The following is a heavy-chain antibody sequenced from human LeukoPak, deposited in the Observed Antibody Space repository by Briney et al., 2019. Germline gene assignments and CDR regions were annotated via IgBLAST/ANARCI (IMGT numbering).Heavy chain of an antibody. CDR2: IRSKAYGRTT. CDR1: GFTFGDYG. CDR3: TRDWGTTGTTWAWDY. D-gene: IGHD1-7*01. V-gene: IGHV3-49*04. J-gene: IGHJ4*02. Sequence: GGSLRLSCTASGFTFGDYGMSWVRQAPGKGLEWVGFIRSKAYGRTTEYAASVKGRFTISRGDSKSIAYLQMNSLKTEDTAVYYCTRDWGTTGTTWAWDYWGQGTLVAVSS.